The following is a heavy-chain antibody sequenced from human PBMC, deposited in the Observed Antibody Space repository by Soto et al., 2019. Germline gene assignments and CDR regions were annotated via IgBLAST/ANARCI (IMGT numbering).Heavy chain of an antibody. CDR2: ISGSGGST. CDR1: GFTFSSYA. Sequence: EVQLLESGGGLVQPGGSLRLSCAASGFTFSSYAMSWVRQAPGKGLEWVSAISGSGGSTYYADSVKGRFTISRDNSTNTLYLQMNSLRAEDTAVYYCAKDRRITMVRGVIIDAFDIWGQGTMVTVSS. J-gene: IGHJ3*02. V-gene: IGHV3-23*01. CDR3: AKDRRITMVRGVIIDAFDI. D-gene: IGHD3-10*01.